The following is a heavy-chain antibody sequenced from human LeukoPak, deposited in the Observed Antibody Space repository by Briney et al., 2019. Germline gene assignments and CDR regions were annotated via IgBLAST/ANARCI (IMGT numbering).Heavy chain of an antibody. J-gene: IGHJ4*02. Sequence: SETLSLTCTVSGGSISSYYWSWIRQPAGKGLEWIGRIYTSGSTNYNPSLKSRVSMSLDTSKNQFSLKMSSVTAADTAIYYCARDHTLSLGELDYWGQGTLVTASS. CDR2: IYTSGST. CDR3: ARDHTLSLGELDY. V-gene: IGHV4-4*07. CDR1: GGSISSYY. D-gene: IGHD3-16*01.